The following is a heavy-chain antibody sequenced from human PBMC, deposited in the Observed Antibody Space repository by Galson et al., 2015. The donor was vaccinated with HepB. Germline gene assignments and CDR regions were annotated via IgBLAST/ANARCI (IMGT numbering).Heavy chain of an antibody. D-gene: IGHD3-22*01. J-gene: IGHJ4*02. CDR3: AKDSNYYDSSGYYDY. CDR1: GFTFSSYA. V-gene: IGHV3-23*01. CDR2: ISGSGGST. Sequence: SLRLSCAASGFTFSSYAMSWVRQAPGKGLEWVSAISGSGGSTYYADSVKGRFTISRDNSKNTLYLRMNSLRAEDTAVYYCAKDSNYYDSSGYYDYWGQGTLVTVSS.